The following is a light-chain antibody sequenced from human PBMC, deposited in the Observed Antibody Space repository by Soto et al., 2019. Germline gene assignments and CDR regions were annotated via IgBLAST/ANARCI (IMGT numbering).Light chain of an antibody. V-gene: IGKV1-5*03. Sequence: DIQMTQSPSTLSASVGDRATITCRASQSISSRLAWYQQKPGKAPKLLIYKASSLESGVPSRFSGRGSGTEVALTSSSLQPEEFATYYCQQYNSYPWTFGQGNKVEIK. CDR2: KAS. CDR3: QQYNSYPWT. J-gene: IGKJ1*01. CDR1: QSISSR.